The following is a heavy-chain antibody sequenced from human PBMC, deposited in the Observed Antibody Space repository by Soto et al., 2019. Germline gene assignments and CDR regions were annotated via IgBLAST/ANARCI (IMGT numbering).Heavy chain of an antibody. D-gene: IGHD1-7*01. CDR3: AGRGRTGTTFYFDY. V-gene: IGHV1-69*01. CDR1: GGTFSSYA. J-gene: IGHJ4*02. Sequence: QVQLVQSGAEVKKPGSSVKVSCTASGGTFSSYAISWVRQAPGQGLEWMGGIIPIFGTANYAQKFQGRVTITADESTSTAYMGLSSLRSEDTAVYYCAGRGRTGTTFYFDYWGQGTLVTVSS. CDR2: IIPIFGTA.